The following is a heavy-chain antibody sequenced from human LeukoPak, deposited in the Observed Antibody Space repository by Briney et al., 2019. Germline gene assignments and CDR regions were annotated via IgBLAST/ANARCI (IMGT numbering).Heavy chain of an antibody. CDR3: ATDRAYLTFDY. Sequence: PGGSLRLSCAASGFTFSSYSMNWVRQAPGKGLEWVSYISSSSSTIYYADSVKGRFTISRDNAKNSLYLQMNSLRVEDTAVYYCATDRAYLTFDYWGQGTLVTVSS. D-gene: IGHD3-16*01. CDR2: ISSSSSTI. CDR1: GFTFSSYS. J-gene: IGHJ4*02. V-gene: IGHV3-48*01.